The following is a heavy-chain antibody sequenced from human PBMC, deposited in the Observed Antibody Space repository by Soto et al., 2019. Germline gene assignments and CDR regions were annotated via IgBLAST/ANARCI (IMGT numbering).Heavy chain of an antibody. V-gene: IGHV1-18*01. Sequence: ASVKVSCKASGYTFTDYGFSWVRQAPGQGXEWMGWITPYTGNTKFPQKFQGRVTMTTDRFTSPAYMELKSLTFDDTAVYYCARDRGSGSYYLGPFYFDYWGQGTLVTVSS. J-gene: IGHJ4*02. CDR3: ARDRGSGSYYLGPFYFDY. CDR1: GYTFTDYG. D-gene: IGHD1-26*01. CDR2: ITPYTGNT.